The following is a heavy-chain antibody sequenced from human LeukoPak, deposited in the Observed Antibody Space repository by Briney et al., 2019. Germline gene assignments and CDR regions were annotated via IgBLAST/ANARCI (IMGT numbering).Heavy chain of an antibody. CDR1: GFIVSSNY. D-gene: IGHD3-3*02. Sequence: GGSLRLSCAASGFIVSSNYMTWVRQAPGKGLEWVSVIYSGGTTYYADSVKGRSAISRDNSKNTLYLQMNSLRAEDTALYYCAKNIFGVRYFDYWGQGTLVTVSS. V-gene: IGHV3-53*01. J-gene: IGHJ4*02. CDR2: IYSGGTT. CDR3: AKNIFGVRYFDY.